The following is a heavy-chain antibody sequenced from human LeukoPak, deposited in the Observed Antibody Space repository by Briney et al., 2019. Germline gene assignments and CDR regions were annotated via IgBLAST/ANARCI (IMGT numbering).Heavy chain of an antibody. D-gene: IGHD2-2*01. CDR3: AREVVVVPAAIIRYYYYGMGV. Sequence: PGGSLRLSCAASGFTFSSYSMNWVRQAPGKGLEWVSSISSSSYIYYADSVKGRFTISRDNAKNSLYLQMNSLRAEDTAVYYCAREVVVVPAAIIRYYYYGMGVWGQGTTVTVSS. J-gene: IGHJ6*02. CDR1: GFTFSSYS. V-gene: IGHV3-21*01. CDR2: ISSSSYI.